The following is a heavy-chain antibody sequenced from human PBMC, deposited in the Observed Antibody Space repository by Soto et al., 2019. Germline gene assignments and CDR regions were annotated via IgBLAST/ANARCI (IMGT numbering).Heavy chain of an antibody. CDR3: TTPYFVIRGMDV. V-gene: IGHV3-15*07. Sequence: EVQLVESGGGLVKPGGSLRLSCAASGFTFNNAWTKWVRQAPGKGLEWVGGIKSKTDGATIDYAAPVKGRFTISRDDSKNILYLQMDSLRTEDTAVYYCTTPYFVIRGMDVWGQGTTVTGS. J-gene: IGHJ6*02. CDR1: GFTFNNAW. CDR2: IKSKTDGATI. D-gene: IGHD3-10*01.